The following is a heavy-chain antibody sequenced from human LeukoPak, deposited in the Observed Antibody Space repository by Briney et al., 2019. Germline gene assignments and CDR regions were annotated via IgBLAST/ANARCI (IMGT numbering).Heavy chain of an antibody. V-gene: IGHV3-30-3*01. J-gene: IGHJ4*02. CDR3: ARVDAVADASDY. CDR1: GFTFSIYA. CDR2: ISYDGSNK. D-gene: IGHD6-19*01. Sequence: GGSLRLSCAASGFTFSIYAMHWVRQAPGKGLEWVAVISYDGSNKYYADSVKGRFTISRDNSKNTLYLQMNSLRAEDTAVYYCARVDAVADASDYWGQGTLVTVSS.